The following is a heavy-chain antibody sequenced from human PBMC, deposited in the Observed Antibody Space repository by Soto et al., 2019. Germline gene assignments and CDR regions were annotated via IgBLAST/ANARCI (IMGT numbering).Heavy chain of an antibody. V-gene: IGHV4-30-2*01. Sequence: QLQLQESGSGLVKPSQTLSLTCAVSGGSISSGGYSWSWIRQPPGKGLEWIGYIYHSGSTYYNPSXXSXVXTSVDRSKNQFSLKLSSVTAADTAVYYCARSRELDVWGQGTTVTVSS. CDR3: ARSRELDV. CDR2: IYHSGST. J-gene: IGHJ6*02. CDR1: GGSISSGGYS.